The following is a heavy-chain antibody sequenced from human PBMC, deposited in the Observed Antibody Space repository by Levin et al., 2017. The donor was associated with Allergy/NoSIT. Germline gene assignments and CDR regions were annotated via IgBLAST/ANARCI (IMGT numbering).Heavy chain of an antibody. CDR2: ISDVGGTT. CDR1: GLTFASYG. J-gene: IGHJ5*01. Sequence: GGSLRLSCTASGLTFASYGMSWVRQAPGKGLEWVAGISDVGGTTSYADSVKGRFTISRDNSRNTLFLQMHSLRADDTAVYVCAKYRGRGWFGGPFDSWGQGTLVTVSS. V-gene: IGHV3-23*01. CDR3: AKYRGRGWFGGPFDS. D-gene: IGHD3-10*01.